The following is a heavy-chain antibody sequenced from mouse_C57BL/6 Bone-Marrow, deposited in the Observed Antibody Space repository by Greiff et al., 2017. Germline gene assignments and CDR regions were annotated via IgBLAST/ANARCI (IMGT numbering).Heavy chain of an antibody. CDR3: ARLRRYWYFDV. J-gene: IGHJ1*03. D-gene: IGHD2-12*01. Sequence: VQLQQSGPELVKPGASVKISCKASGYTFTDYYMNWVKQSHGKSLEWIGDINPNNGGTSYNQKFKGKATLTVDKSSSTAYMELRILTSEDSAVYYCARLRRYWYFDVWGTGTTVTVSS. V-gene: IGHV1-26*01. CDR1: GYTFTDYY. CDR2: INPNNGGT.